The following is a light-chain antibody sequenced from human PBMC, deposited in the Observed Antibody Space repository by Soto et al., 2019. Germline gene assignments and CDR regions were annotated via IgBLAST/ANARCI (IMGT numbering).Light chain of an antibody. CDR3: QQSYSTPWT. CDR1: QSISSY. V-gene: IGKV1-39*01. Sequence: DIQMTQSPSALSASVGDRVTITCRASQSISSYLNWYQQKPGKAPKLLIYAASSLQSWVPSRFSGSGSGTDFTITISSLQPEDFATYYGQQSYSTPWTFGKGTQVEIK. J-gene: IGKJ1*01. CDR2: AAS.